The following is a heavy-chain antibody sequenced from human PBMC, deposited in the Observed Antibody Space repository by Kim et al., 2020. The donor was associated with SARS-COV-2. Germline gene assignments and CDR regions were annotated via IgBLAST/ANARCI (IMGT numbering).Heavy chain of an antibody. Sequence: SETLSLTCTVSGGSISSGGYYWSWIRQHPGKGLEWIGYIYYSGSTYYNPSLKSRVTISVDTSKNQFSLKLSSVTAADTAVYYCARGETGTHDGDWFDPWGQGTLVTVSS. D-gene: IGHD1-1*01. V-gene: IGHV4-31*03. CDR1: GGSISSGGYY. J-gene: IGHJ5*02. CDR2: IYYSGST. CDR3: ARGETGTHDGDWFDP.